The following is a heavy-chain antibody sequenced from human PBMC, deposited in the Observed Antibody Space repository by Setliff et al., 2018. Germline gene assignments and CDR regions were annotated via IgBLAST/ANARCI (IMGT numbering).Heavy chain of an antibody. Sequence: SETLSLTCTVSGGSINSGVYYWGWIRQPPGKGLEWIGRIYHGGDTYYNASLKSRLTISVDTSKNQFSLKLRSVTAADTAVYCCARLPNYVWGSPVDYWGQGTLVTVSS. CDR2: IYHGGDT. D-gene: IGHD3-16*01. J-gene: IGHJ4*02. CDR3: ARLPNYVWGSPVDY. V-gene: IGHV4-39*01. CDR1: GGSINSGVYY.